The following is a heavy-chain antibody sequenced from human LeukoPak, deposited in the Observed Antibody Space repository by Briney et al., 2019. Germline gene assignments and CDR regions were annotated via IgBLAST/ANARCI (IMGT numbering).Heavy chain of an antibody. CDR2: INTDGSST. V-gene: IGHV3-74*01. Sequence: GGSLRLSCAASGFTFSSFWMHWVRQAPGKGLVWVSFINTDGSSTTYADSVKGRVTVSRDNAKNTLYLQMSGLRAEDTAVYYCAREWKKTGAFDYWGQGTLVTVSS. D-gene: IGHD1-1*01. CDR1: GFTFSSFW. CDR3: AREWKKTGAFDY. J-gene: IGHJ4*02.